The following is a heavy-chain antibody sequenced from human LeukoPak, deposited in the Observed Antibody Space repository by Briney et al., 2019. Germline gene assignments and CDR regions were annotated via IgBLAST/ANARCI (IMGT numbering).Heavy chain of an antibody. CDR1: GGSISSSSYY. CDR3: ARSLLAARPDLVY. J-gene: IGHJ4*02. CDR2: IYYSGST. D-gene: IGHD6-6*01. Sequence: SETLSLTCTVSGGSISSSSYYWSWIRQPPGKGLEWIGYIYYSGSTNYNPSLKSRVTISVDTSKNQFSLKLSSVTAADTAVYYCARSLLAARPDLVYWGQGTLVTVSS. V-gene: IGHV4-61*01.